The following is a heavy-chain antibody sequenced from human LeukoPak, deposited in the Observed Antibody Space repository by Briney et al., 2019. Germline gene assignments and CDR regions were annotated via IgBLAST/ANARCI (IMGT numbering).Heavy chain of an antibody. J-gene: IGHJ6*03. V-gene: IGHV4-34*01. D-gene: IGHD3-9*01. CDR1: GGSFSGYY. CDR3: ARDYRGYDILTGYSYYYYMDV. Sequence: PSETLSLTCAVYGGSFSGYYWSWIRQPPGKGLEWIGEINHSGSTNYNPSLKSRVTMSVDTSKNQFSLKLSSVTAADTAVYYCARDYRGYDILTGYSYYYYMDVWGKGTTVTVSS. CDR2: INHSGST.